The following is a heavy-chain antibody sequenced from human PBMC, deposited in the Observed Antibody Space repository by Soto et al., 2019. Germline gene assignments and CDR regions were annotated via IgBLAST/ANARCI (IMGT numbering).Heavy chain of an antibody. CDR1: GFTFSTSW. V-gene: IGHV3-7*01. CDR3: AAGLPPDY. CDR2: INGDGSEE. J-gene: IGHJ4*02. Sequence: EVQLVESGGVLVQPGGSLRVSCAASGFTFSTSWMNWVRQALGKGLEWVANINGDGSEEYYVDSVRGRFNISRDNVKNSLFLQMNSLRAEDTAVYYCAAGLPPDYWGQGTLVTVSS. D-gene: IGHD5-18*01.